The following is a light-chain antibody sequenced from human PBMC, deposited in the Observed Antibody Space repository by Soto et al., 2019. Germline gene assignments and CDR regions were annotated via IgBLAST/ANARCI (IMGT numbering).Light chain of an antibody. CDR2: DAS. V-gene: IGKV1-5*01. Sequence: DIHITQSPSTLSASVGDRVTITCRASQSITSWLAWYQQKPGKAPNLLIYDASSLQSGVPSRFSGSGSGTEFTLTISSLQPDDSATYYCQQYNSHYDIAFGRGTKVEIK. CDR3: QQYNSHYDIA. J-gene: IGKJ4*01. CDR1: QSITSW.